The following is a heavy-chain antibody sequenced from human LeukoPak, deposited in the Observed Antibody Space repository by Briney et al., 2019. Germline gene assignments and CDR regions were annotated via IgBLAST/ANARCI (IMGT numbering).Heavy chain of an antibody. CDR2: IYHSGST. J-gene: IGHJ3*02. CDR1: GYSISSGYY. V-gene: IGHV4-38-2*02. D-gene: IGHD6-13*01. Sequence: SETLSLTCTVSGYSISSGYYWGWIRQPPGKGLEWIGSIYHSGSTYYNPSLKSRVTISVDTSKNQFSLKLSSVTAADTAVYYCARTQIAAAGFEWGAFDIWGQGTMVTVSS. CDR3: ARTQIAAAGFEWGAFDI.